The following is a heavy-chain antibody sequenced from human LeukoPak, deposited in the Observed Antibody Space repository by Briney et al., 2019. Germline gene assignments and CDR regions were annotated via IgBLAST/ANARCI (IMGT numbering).Heavy chain of an antibody. CDR2: ISSSGSTI. D-gene: IGHD6-19*01. CDR3: AREEWRASDNGWYGGVEH. CDR1: GFTFSSYE. V-gene: IGHV3-48*03. J-gene: IGHJ1*01. Sequence: QPGGSLRLSCAASGFTFSSYEMNWVRQAPGKGLEWVSYISSSGSTIYYADSVKGRFTISRDNANNSLYLQMSGLRAEDTAVYFCAREEWRASDNGWYGGVEHCGQGALVSVSS.